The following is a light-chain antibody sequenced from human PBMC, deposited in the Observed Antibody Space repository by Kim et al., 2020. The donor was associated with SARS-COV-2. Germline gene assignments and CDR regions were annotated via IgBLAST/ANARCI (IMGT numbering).Light chain of an antibody. J-gene: IGLJ2*01. Sequence: SVSLGQTASITCAGDKLGDKYACWYQQKPGQAPVLVIYQDSKRPSGIPERFSGSNSGNTATLTISGTQAMDEADYYCQAWDSSTARFGGWTQLTVL. CDR1: KLGDKY. CDR2: QDS. CDR3: QAWDSSTAR. V-gene: IGLV3-1*01.